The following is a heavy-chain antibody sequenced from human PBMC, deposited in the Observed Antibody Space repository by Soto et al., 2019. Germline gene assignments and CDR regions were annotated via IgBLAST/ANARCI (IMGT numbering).Heavy chain of an antibody. CDR2: ISGSGGTT. V-gene: IGHV3-23*01. CDR1: GFTFSTYA. J-gene: IGHJ4*02. CDR3: AKGHKTFDY. Sequence: PGGSLRLSCAASGFTFSTYAMSWVRQAPGRGLEWVSAISGSGGTTYYADSVKGRLTISRDNSKNTLYLQMNSLRAEDTALYYCAKGHKTFDYWGQGTLVTVSS.